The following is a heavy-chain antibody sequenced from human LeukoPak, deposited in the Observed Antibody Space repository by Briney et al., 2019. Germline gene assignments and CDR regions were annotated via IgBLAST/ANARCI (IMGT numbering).Heavy chain of an antibody. CDR2: ISYDGSNK. V-gene: IGHV3-30*04. CDR3: ARGSVAGSWYFDY. Sequence: PGGSLRLSCAASGFTFSSYAMHWVRQAPGKGLEGVAVISYDGSNKYYADSVKGRFTISRDNSKNTLYLQMNSLRAEDTAVYYCARGSVAGSWYFDYWGQGTLVTVSS. D-gene: IGHD6-19*01. J-gene: IGHJ4*02. CDR1: GFTFSSYA.